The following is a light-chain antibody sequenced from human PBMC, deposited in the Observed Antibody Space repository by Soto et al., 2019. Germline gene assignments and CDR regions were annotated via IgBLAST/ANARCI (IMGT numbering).Light chain of an antibody. J-gene: IGLJ3*02. CDR2: GNS. Sequence: QSVLTQPPSVSGAPGQRVTISCTGYNSNIGAGYDVHWYQQLPGTAPKLLIYGNSNRPSGVPDRFSASKSGTSASLAITGLEAEDEAESYCQSYDSSLGGWVFGGGTQLTVL. CDR1: NSNIGAGYD. V-gene: IGLV1-40*01. CDR3: QSYDSSLGGWV.